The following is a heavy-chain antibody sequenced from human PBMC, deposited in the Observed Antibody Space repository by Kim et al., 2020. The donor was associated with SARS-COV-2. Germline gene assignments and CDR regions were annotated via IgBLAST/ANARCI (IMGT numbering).Heavy chain of an antibody. CDR3: AKEFGGTGYFDN. CDR2: INSDGSAT. CDR1: GFSFSTYA. Sequence: GGSLRLSCVASGFSFSTYAMTWVRQAPGKGLQWVSTINSDGSATYYADSVKGRFTISRDNSKSTLYLQMNSLGAEDTAVFYCAKEFGGTGYFDNWGQGTL. V-gene: IGHV3-23*01. D-gene: IGHD3-16*01. J-gene: IGHJ4*02.